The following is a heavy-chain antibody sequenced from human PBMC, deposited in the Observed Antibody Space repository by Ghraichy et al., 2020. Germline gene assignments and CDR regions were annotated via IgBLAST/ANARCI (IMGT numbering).Heavy chain of an antibody. D-gene: IGHD5-12*01. CDR1: GFSLRTSGVG. CDR2: IYWDDNK. V-gene: IGHV2-5*02. CDR3: AYSPIPDISRPFDY. Sequence: SGPTLVKPTQTLTLTCTFSGFSLRTSGVGVGWIRQPPGKALEWLALIYWDDNKVYSPSLKSRLTITKDTSRNQVVLPMTNMDPMDTATYYCAYSPIPDISRPFDYWGQGTLVTVSS. J-gene: IGHJ4*02.